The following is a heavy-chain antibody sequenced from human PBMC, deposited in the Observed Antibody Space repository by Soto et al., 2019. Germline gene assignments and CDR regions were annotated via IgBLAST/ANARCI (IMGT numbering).Heavy chain of an antibody. D-gene: IGHD3-22*01. CDR1: GYSFAGYW. V-gene: IGHV5-10-1*01. J-gene: IGHJ4*01. CDR2: IDPSDAQT. Sequence: GEPLKISCQGSGYSFAGYWIPWARQMRGKGLRWMGRIDPSDAQTSYSPSFRGHATIPAANSITTGFLQGTSLRASDTAMCYCESNLYDHDRGPNCQYYFDPWGHGTLATVSS. CDR3: ESNLYDHDRGPNCQYYFDP.